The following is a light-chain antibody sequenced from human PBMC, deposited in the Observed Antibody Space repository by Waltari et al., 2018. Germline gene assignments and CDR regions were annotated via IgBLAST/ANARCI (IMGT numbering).Light chain of an antibody. Sequence: QSALSQPPSASGSPGQSVTISCTGSSSGVGAYDYVSWYQQRPGKAPKVLIYEVNKRPSGVPHRFSGSKSGATASLTVSWLQAEDEADYYCASYAGGDTPYVFGTGTTVTV. CDR2: EVN. J-gene: IGLJ1*01. V-gene: IGLV2-8*01. CDR3: ASYAGGDTPYV. CDR1: SSGVGAYDY.